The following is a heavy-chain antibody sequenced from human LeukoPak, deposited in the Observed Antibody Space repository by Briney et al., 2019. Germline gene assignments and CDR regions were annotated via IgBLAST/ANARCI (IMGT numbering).Heavy chain of an antibody. CDR2: IYSRGST. Sequence: SETLSLTCTVSGGSITSYYWSWIRQSAGKGLEWIGRIYSRGSTNYNPSLKSRVTMSVDTSKNQFSLKLSSVTAADTAVYYCARHISALGYCSGGSCKAGIYDSSGSSDAFDIWGQGTMVTVSS. V-gene: IGHV4-4*07. D-gene: IGHD2-15*01. J-gene: IGHJ3*02. CDR1: GGSITSYY. CDR3: ARHISALGYCSGGSCKAGIYDSSGSSDAFDI.